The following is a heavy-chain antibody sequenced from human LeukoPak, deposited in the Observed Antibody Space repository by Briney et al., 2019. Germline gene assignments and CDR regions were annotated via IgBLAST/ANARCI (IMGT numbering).Heavy chain of an antibody. V-gene: IGHV3-30*02. CDR2: IRYDGSNK. CDR3: AKEATRWGGWYFDY. CDR1: GFTFSSYG. D-gene: IGHD6-19*01. Sequence: QPGGSLRLSCAASGFTFSSYGMHWVRQAPGKGLEWVAFIRYDGSNKYYADSVKGRFTISRDNSKNTLYLQMNSLRAEDTAVYYCAKEATRWGGWYFDYWGQGTLVTVSS. J-gene: IGHJ4*02.